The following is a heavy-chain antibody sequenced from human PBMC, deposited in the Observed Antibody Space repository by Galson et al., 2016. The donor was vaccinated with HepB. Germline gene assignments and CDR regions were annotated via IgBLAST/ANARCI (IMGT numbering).Heavy chain of an antibody. J-gene: IGHJ2*01. CDR1: GFTFSSYA. CDR3: AKATVSQRGRNWILRWWYFDF. Sequence: SLRLSCAASGFTFSSYAMSWVRQTPGMGLEWVSGISGGGGSTYYTDSVKGRCTLSRDNSRNTLYLQMNSLRVEDTAVYYCAKATVSQRGRNWILRWWYFDFWGRGTRVTVSS. V-gene: IGHV3-23*01. D-gene: IGHD2-15*01. CDR2: ISGGGGST.